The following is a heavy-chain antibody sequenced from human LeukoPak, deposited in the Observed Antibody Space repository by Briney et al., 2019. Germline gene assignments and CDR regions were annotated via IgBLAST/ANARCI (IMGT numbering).Heavy chain of an antibody. V-gene: IGHV3-11*01. CDR3: AKDSVNGDYEFDY. J-gene: IGHJ4*02. CDR2: ISSSGSTI. Sequence: PGGSLRLSCAASGFTFSDYYMSWIRQARGKGLEWVSYISSSGSTIYYADSVKGRFTISRDNAKNSLYLQMNSLRAEDTAVYYCAKDSVNGDYEFDYWGQGTLVTVSS. D-gene: IGHD4-17*01. CDR1: GFTFSDYY.